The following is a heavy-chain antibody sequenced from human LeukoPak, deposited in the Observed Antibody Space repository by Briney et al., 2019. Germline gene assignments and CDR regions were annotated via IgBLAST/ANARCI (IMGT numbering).Heavy chain of an antibody. CDR1: GFTFSSYG. J-gene: IGHJ3*02. Sequence: GGSLRLSCAASGFTFSSYGMHWVRQAPGKGLEWVAFIRYDGSNKYYADSVKGRFTISRDNSKNTLYLQMNSLRAEDTAVYYCAKEVSSSWYERAFDIWGQGTMVTVSS. V-gene: IGHV3-30*02. CDR2: IRYDGSNK. CDR3: AKEVSSSWYERAFDI. D-gene: IGHD6-13*01.